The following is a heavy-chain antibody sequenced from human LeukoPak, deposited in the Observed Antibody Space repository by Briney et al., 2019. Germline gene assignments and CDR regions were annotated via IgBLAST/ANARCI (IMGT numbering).Heavy chain of an antibody. Sequence: SETLSLTCTVSGGSISGYYWSWIRQPPGKGLEWIGYIYYSGSTNYNPSLKSRVTISVDTSKNQFSLKLSSVTAADTAVYYCARISYCYYYYGMDVWGQGTTVTVSS. V-gene: IGHV4-59*01. CDR1: GGSISGYY. CDR2: IYYSGST. CDR3: ARISYCYYYYGMDV. J-gene: IGHJ6*02.